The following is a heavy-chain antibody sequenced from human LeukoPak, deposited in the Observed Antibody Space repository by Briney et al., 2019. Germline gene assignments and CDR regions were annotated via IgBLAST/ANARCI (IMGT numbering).Heavy chain of an antibody. CDR1: GLTFSSYW. J-gene: IGHJ4*02. Sequence: GGSLRLSCAASGLTFSSYWMTWVRQAPGKGLEWVANMNQDGSDKYYLDSVKGRFTISRDNAKNSLYLQLNSLRAEDTAVYYCARGHSLDYWGQGNLVTVSS. CDR2: MNQDGSDK. V-gene: IGHV3-7*01. D-gene: IGHD2-21*01. CDR3: ARGHSLDY.